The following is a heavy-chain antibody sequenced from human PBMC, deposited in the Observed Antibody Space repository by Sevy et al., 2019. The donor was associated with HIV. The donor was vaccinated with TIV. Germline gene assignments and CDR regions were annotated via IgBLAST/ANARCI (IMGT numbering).Heavy chain of an antibody. D-gene: IGHD3-9*01. CDR1: GASVSAANDY. CDR2: VYYFGST. CDR3: ARDQYYDISTGFYAMDV. V-gene: IGHV4-61*01. J-gene: IGHJ6*02. Sequence: SETLSLTCSVSGASVSAANDYWTWIRQPPGKGLEWIGYVYYFGSTNYNPSLKSRVTISLDTSKKQFSLKLTSVNTADTAVYYCARDQYYDISTGFYAMDVWGQGTTVTVSS.